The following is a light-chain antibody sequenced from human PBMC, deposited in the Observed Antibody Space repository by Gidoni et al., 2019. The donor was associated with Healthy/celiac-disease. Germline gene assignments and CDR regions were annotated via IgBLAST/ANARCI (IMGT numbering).Light chain of an antibody. CDR2: GNS. CDR1: SSNIGAGYD. J-gene: IGLJ2*01. Sequence: QSVLTQPPSVSGAPGQRVTIPCTGSSSNIGAGYDVHWYQQLPGTAPKLLIYGNSNRPSGVPDRFSGSKSGTSASLAITGLQAEDGADYYCQSYDSSLREVFGGGTKLTVL. V-gene: IGLV1-40*01. CDR3: QSYDSSLREV.